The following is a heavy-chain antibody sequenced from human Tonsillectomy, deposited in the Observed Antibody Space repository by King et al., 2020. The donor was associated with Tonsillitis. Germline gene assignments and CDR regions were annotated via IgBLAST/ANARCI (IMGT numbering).Heavy chain of an antibody. Sequence: QLVQSGGEVKKPGASVKVSCKASSYTFTSYDISWVRQAPGQGLEWMGWITVYNGDTDYAQNPQGRVTMTKDPSTITADMELRSLRSGDTAVYYWARHQSQDTLPRDAFDIWGQGTMVTVSS. CDR3: ARHQSQDTLPRDAFDI. CDR2: ITVYNGDT. J-gene: IGHJ3*02. D-gene: IGHD2-15*01. V-gene: IGHV1-18*04. CDR1: SYTFTSYD.